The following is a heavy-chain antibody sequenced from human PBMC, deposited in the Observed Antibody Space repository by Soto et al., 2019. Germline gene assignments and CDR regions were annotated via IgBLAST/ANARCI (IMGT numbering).Heavy chain of an antibody. J-gene: IGHJ6*02. CDR3: ARIRLYYYYYGMDV. CDR1: GGSISSGTC. Sequence: PSEPLTLTCAVSGGSISSGTCLSWVRQTPGTGLEWIGEIYHSGSTNYNPSLKSRVTISVDKSKNQFSLKLSSVTAADTAVYYCARIRLYYYYYGMDVWGQGTTVT. CDR2: IYHSGST. V-gene: IGHV4-4*02.